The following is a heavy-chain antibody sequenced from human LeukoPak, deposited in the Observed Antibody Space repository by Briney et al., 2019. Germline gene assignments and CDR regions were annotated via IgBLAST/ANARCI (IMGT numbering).Heavy chain of an antibody. CDR1: GGSLSGSY. V-gene: IGHV4-34*01. CDR3: ARDPCSTINCPLRF. J-gene: IGHJ4*02. Sequence: SETLSLTCAVYGGSLSGSYCTWIRQSPEKGLEWIGEINHSGRTNYNPSLESRATISVDTSNNQFSLKLRSVTAADTAVYYCARDPCSTINCPLRFWGQGTLVIVFS. D-gene: IGHD2/OR15-2a*01. CDR2: INHSGRT.